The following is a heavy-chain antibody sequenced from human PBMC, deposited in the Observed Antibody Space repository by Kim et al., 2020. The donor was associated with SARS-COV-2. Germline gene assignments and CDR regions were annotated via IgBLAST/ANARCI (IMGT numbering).Heavy chain of an antibody. V-gene: IGHV4-31*01. J-gene: IGHJ2*01. Sequence: TGSTYYNPSLKSQISISRDTSKNQFSLKLSSVTAADTAVYYCAGKEGFFDLWGRGTLVTVSS. CDR2: TGST. CDR3: AGKEGFFDL.